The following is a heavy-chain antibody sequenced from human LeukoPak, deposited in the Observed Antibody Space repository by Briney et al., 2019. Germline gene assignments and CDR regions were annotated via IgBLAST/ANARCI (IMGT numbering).Heavy chain of an antibody. D-gene: IGHD6-13*01. CDR2: IYNSGST. V-gene: IGHV4-39*01. J-gene: IGHJ4*02. CDR3: ATSYSSSWPEIDY. Sequence: SETLSLTCTVSGGSISGGSYYWGWIRQPPGKGLEWIGSIYNSGSTYYNLSLKSRVTISVDTSKNQFSLKLSSVTAADTAVYYCATSYSSSWPEIDYWGQGTLVTVSS. CDR1: GGSISGGSYY.